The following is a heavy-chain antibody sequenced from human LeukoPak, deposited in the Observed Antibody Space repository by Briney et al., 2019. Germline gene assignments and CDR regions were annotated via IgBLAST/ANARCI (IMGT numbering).Heavy chain of an antibody. Sequence: GGSLRLSCAASGFTFSSYWMHWVRQAPGKGLVWVSGINSDGSSTSYADSVKGRFTISRDNAKNTLYLQMNSLRAEDTAVYYCARDPTYDILTGYTDYWGQGTLVTVSS. CDR3: ARDPTYDILTGYTDY. J-gene: IGHJ4*02. V-gene: IGHV3-74*01. CDR1: GFTFSSYW. D-gene: IGHD3-9*01. CDR2: INSDGSST.